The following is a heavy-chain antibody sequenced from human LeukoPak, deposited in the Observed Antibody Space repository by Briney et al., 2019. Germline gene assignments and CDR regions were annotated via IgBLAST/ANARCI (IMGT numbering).Heavy chain of an antibody. CDR3: ARDRYYCSSTSCYASLYYFDY. J-gene: IGHJ4*02. CDR1: GYIFTSYY. CDR2: INPSGGST. Sequence: ASVKVSCKASGYIFTSYYMHWVRQAPGQGLEWMGIINPSGGSTSYAQKFQGRVTMTRDTSTSTVYMELSSLRSEDTAVYYCARDRYYCSSTSCYASLYYFDYWGQGTPVTVSS. D-gene: IGHD2-2*01. V-gene: IGHV1-46*01.